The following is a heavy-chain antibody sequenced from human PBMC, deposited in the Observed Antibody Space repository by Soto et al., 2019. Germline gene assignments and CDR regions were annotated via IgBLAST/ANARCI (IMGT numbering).Heavy chain of an antibody. V-gene: IGHV6-1*01. D-gene: IGHD6-19*01. J-gene: IGHJ3*02. CDR3: AISSGWQTHAFDI. Sequence: SPTLSLPCAISGDSVSSNSAAWNWIRQSPSRGLEWLGRTYYRSKWYNDYAVSVKSRITINPDTSKNQFSLQLNSVTPEDTAVYYCAISSGWQTHAFDIWGQGTMVTVSS. CDR1: GDSVSSNSAA. CDR2: TYYRSKWYN.